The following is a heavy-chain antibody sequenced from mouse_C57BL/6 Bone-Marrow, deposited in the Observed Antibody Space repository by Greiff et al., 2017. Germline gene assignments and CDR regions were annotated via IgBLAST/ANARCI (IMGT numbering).Heavy chain of an antibody. V-gene: IGHV1-55*01. CDR2: IYPGSGST. J-gene: IGHJ2*01. Sequence: VQLQQPGAELVKPGASVKMSCKASGYTFTSYWITWVKQRPGQGLEWIGDIYPGSGSTTYNEKLKSKATLTVDTSSSTAYMQLSSLTSEDSAVYYCARSPCGNYSLDYWGQGTTLPGSS. D-gene: IGHD2-1*01. CDR3: ARSPCGNYSLDY. CDR1: GYTFTSYW.